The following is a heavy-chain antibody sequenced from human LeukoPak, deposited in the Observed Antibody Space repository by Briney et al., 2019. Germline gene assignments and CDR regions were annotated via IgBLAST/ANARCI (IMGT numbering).Heavy chain of an antibody. J-gene: IGHJ4*02. V-gene: IGHV4-59*01. CDR1: GGSISSYY. D-gene: IGHD6-13*01. CDR2: IYYSGST. Sequence: SETLSLTCTVSGGSISSYYWSWIRQPPGKGLEWIGYIYYSGSTNYNPSLKSRVTISVDTSKNQFSLKLSSVTAADTAVYYCAREGIAAAYFDYWGQGTLVTVSS. CDR3: AREGIAAAYFDY.